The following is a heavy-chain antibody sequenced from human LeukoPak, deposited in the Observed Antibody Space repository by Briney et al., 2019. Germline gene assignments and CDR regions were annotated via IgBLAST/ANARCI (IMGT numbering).Heavy chain of an antibody. J-gene: IGHJ4*02. CDR3: ARDIVANDY. D-gene: IGHD5-12*01. V-gene: IGHV4-34*01. Sequence: PSETLSLTCAVYGGSFSCYYWSWIRQPPGKGLEWIGEINHSGSTNYNPSLKSRVTISVDTSKNQFSLKLSSVTAADTAVYYCARDIVANDYWGQGTLVTVSS. CDR1: GGSFSCYY. CDR2: INHSGST.